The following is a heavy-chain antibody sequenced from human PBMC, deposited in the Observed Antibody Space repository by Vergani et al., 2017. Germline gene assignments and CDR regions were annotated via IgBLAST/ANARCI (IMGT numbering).Heavy chain of an antibody. CDR1: GYSISSGYY. Sequence: QVQLQESGPGLVKPSETLSLTCTVSGYSISSGYYWGWIRQPPGKGLEWIGSNYHSGSTYYNPSLKSRVTISVDTSKNQFSLKLSSVTAADTAVYYCARVPGYSYGYAVDYWGQGTLVTVSS. J-gene: IGHJ4*02. CDR3: ARVPGYSYGYAVDY. D-gene: IGHD5-18*01. V-gene: IGHV4-38-2*02. CDR2: NYHSGST.